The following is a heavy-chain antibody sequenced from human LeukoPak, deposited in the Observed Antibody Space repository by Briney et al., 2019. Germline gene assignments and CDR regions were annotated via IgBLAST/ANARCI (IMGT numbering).Heavy chain of an antibody. V-gene: IGHV3-30*18. D-gene: IGHD6-19*01. J-gene: IGHJ4*02. CDR3: AKETTNGWYVLHY. Sequence: GGSLRLSCAASGFTFSNFGMHWVRQAPAKGLEWVAAISHDGSNKYYSDSVKGRFTISRDNSKDTLFLQMNSLRAEDTSVFYCAKETTNGWYVLHYWGQGTLVTVSS. CDR1: GFTFSNFG. CDR2: ISHDGSNK.